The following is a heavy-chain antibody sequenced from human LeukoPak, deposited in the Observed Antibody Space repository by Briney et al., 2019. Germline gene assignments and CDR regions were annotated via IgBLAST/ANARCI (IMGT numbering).Heavy chain of an antibody. CDR2: IYYSGST. J-gene: IGHJ4*02. D-gene: IGHD5-18*01. V-gene: IGHV4-39*07. CDR3: ARGRRGYSYGYPFDY. Sequence: SETLSLTCTVSGGSISSSSYYWGWIRQPPGKGLEWIGSIYYSGSTYYNPSLKSRVTISVDTSKNQFSLKLSSVTAADTAVYYCARGRRGYSYGYPFDYWGQGTLVTVSS. CDR1: GGSISSSSYY.